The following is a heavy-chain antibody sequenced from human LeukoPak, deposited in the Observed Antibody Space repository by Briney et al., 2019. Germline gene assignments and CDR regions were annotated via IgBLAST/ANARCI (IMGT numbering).Heavy chain of an antibody. CDR3: ARGPAGASGNAFDY. V-gene: IGHV1-46*01. CDR2: VNPYGSGT. D-gene: IGHD1-1*01. J-gene: IGHJ4*02. Sequence: GASVTVSCKASGYTFTSYYMHWVRQAPGQGLEWMGIVNPYGSGTSYEQKFQGRVTITRDSSRSTLYMELSSLRAEDTAVYYCARGPAGASGNAFDYWGQGTLVTVSS. CDR1: GYTFTSYY.